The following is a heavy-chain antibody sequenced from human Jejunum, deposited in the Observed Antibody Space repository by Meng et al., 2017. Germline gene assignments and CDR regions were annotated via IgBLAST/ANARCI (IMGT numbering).Heavy chain of an antibody. CDR3: TRPLRSVSGGNF. J-gene: IGHJ4*02. CDR1: GFTFSTSW. D-gene: IGHD4-23*01. CDR2: IKPDGSEK. V-gene: IGHV3-7*01. Sequence: GESLKISCVVSGFTFSTSWMSWVRQAPGKGLEWVATIKPDGSEKSYVDSVKGRFTISRDNANNSLHLQMNSLRAEDTAVYYCTRPLRSVSGGNFWGQGTRVT.